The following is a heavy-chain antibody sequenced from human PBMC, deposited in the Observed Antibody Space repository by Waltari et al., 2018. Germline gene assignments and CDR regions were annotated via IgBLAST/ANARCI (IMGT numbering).Heavy chain of an antibody. J-gene: IGHJ5*02. CDR2: IWYDGSNK. D-gene: IGHD2-21*01. CDR3: ARDQLVGGFDP. Sequence: QVQLVESGGGVVQPGRSLRLSCAASGFTFSRYGMHWVRQAPGKGLEWVAVIWYDGSNKYYADSVKGRFTISRDNSKNTLYLQMNSLRAEDTAVYYCARDQLVGGFDPWGQGTLVTVSS. V-gene: IGHV3-33*01. CDR1: GFTFSRYG.